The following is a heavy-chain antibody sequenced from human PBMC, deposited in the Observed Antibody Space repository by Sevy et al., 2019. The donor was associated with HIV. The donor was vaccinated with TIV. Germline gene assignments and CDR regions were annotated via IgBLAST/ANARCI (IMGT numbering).Heavy chain of an antibody. Sequence: GGSLRLSCAASGFTFSSYSMNWVRQAPGKGLEWVSSISSSSSYIYYADSVKGRSTISRDNAKNSLYLQMNSLRAEDTAVYYCARVLLGDYYYYYMDVWGKGTTVTVSS. CDR2: ISSSSSYI. CDR3: ARVLLGDYYYYYMDV. J-gene: IGHJ6*03. V-gene: IGHV3-21*03. CDR1: GFTFSSYS. D-gene: IGHD2-21*01.